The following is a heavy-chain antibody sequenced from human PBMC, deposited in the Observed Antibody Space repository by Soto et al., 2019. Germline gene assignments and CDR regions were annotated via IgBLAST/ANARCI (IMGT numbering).Heavy chain of an antibody. CDR3: ARQFPYYYDSSGRPGGMDV. D-gene: IGHD3-22*01. Sequence: SETLSLTCTVSGGSISSSSYYWGWIRQPPGKGLEWIGSIYYSGSTYYNPSLKSRVTISVDTSKNQFPLKLSSVTAADTAVYYCARQFPYYYDSSGRPGGMDVWGQGTTVTVSS. CDR2: IYYSGST. CDR1: GGSISSSSYY. V-gene: IGHV4-39*01. J-gene: IGHJ6*02.